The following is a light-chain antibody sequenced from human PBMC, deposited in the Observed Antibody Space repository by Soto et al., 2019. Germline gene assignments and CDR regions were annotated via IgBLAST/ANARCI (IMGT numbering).Light chain of an antibody. J-gene: IGKJ5*01. CDR2: GAF. V-gene: IGKV3-15*01. CDR3: QQYNNWPPSIT. Sequence: EIVMTQSPATLSVSPGERATLSCRASQSVSSNLAWYQQKPGQAPRLLIYGAFTRATGVPARFSGNGSGTEFTLTISSLQSEDFAVYYCQQYNNWPPSITFGQGTRLRL. CDR1: QSVSSN.